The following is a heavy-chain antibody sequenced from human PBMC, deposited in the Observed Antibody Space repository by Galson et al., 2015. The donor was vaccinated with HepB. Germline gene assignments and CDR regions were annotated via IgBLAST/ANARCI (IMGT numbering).Heavy chain of an antibody. CDR3: ASDGIPGIAAAGSYWYFDL. Sequence: SLRLSCAASGFTFSSYGMHWVRQAPGKGLEWVAVMWYDGSNKYYADSVKGRFTISRDNSKNTLYLQMNSLRAGDTAVYYCASDGIPGIAAAGSYWYFDLWGRGTLVTVSS. CDR1: GFTFSSYG. D-gene: IGHD6-13*01. CDR2: MWYDGSNK. J-gene: IGHJ2*01. V-gene: IGHV3-33*08.